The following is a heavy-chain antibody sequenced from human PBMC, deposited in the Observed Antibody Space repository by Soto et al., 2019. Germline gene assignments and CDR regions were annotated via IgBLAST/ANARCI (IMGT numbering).Heavy chain of an antibody. J-gene: IGHJ6*02. V-gene: IGHV3-23*01. Sequence: PGGSLRLSCAASGFTFSSYAMRWVRQAPGKGLEGVSAISDSGGATYYADSVKGRFTISRDNSKSTLYLQMSSLRAEDTATYYCARPTFSNGKYCGMDVWGQGTTVTVSS. CDR3: ARPTFSNGKYCGMDV. CDR1: GFTFSSYA. D-gene: IGHD5-18*01. CDR2: ISDSGGAT.